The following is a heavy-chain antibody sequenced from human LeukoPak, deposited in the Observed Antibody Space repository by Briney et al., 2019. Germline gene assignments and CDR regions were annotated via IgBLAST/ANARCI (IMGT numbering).Heavy chain of an antibody. CDR1: GDSINNYY. D-gene: IGHD1-14*01. V-gene: IGHV4-59*01. CDR3: ARYRNEALFAFDI. Sequence: SETLSLTCTVSGDSINNYYWSWIRQPPGKGLEWIGCIYYSGSTNYNPSLKSRVTISVDTSKNQFSLKLNSVTAADTAVYYCARYRNEALFAFDIWGQGTMVTVSS. CDR2: IYYSGST. J-gene: IGHJ3*02.